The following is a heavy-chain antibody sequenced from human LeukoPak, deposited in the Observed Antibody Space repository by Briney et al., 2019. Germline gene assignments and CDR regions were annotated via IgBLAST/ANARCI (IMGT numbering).Heavy chain of an antibody. CDR3: ARAQLWFGESPTLDY. CDR1: GFTFSSSW. J-gene: IGHJ4*02. D-gene: IGHD3-10*01. CDR2: ISSSSSYI. Sequence: PGGSLRLSCAASGFTFSSSWMHWVRQAPGKGLEWVSSISSSSSYIYYADSVKGRFTISRDNVKNSLYLQMNSLRAEDTAVYYCARAQLWFGESPTLDYWGQGTLVTVSS. V-gene: IGHV3-21*01.